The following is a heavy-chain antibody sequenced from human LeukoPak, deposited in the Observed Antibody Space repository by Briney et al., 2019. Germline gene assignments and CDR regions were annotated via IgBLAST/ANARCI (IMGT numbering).Heavy chain of an antibody. D-gene: IGHD2-15*01. J-gene: IGHJ3*02. V-gene: IGHV4-59*12. Sequence: SETLSLTCTVSGGSMSPYHWGWIRQPPGKGLEWTGYIYYSGSTNYNPSLKSRVTISVDTSKNQFSLKLSSVTAADTAVYYCARGDCSGGSCGAFDIWGQGTMVTVSS. CDR2: IYYSGST. CDR3: ARGDCSGGSCGAFDI. CDR1: GGSMSPYH.